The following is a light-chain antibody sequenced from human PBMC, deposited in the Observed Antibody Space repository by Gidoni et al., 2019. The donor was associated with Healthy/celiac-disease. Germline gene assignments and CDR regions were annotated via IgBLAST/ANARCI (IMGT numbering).Light chain of an antibody. CDR3: QQYGSSPPAT. J-gene: IGKJ2*01. Sequence: EIVLTQSPGTLSLSPGDRATLSYRASQSVSSSYLAVDQQKPGQAPRLLSFGSSSSATCIPDRFSGSGSVTDFTLTIRRLEPEDFAVYYCQQYGSSPPATFGQXTKLEIK. V-gene: IGKV3-20*01. CDR2: GSS. CDR1: QSVSSSY.